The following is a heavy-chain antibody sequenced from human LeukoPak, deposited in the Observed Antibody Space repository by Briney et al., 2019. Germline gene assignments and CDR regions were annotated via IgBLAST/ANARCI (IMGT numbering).Heavy chain of an antibody. CDR3: AAVPKGPQPGIAAAIDY. J-gene: IGHJ4*02. CDR2: IVVGSGNT. D-gene: IGHD6-13*01. CDR1: GFTFTNSD. V-gene: IGHV1-58*01. Sequence: SVKDSCKASGFTFTNSDVQWVRLARGQRLEWIGWIVVGSGNTNYAQKFQERVTITRDMSTSTAYMELSSLRSEDTAVYYCAAVPKGPQPGIAAAIDYWGQGTLVTVSS.